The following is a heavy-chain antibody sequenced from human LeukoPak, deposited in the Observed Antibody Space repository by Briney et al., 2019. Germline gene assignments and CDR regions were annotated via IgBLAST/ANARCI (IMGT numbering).Heavy chain of an antibody. Sequence: SETLSLTCTVSGYSISSGYYWGWIRQPPGKGPEWIGSIYHSGSTYYNPSLKSRVTISVDTSKNQFSLKLSSVTAADTAVYYCARVIYDSSGPFDYWGQGTLVTVSS. CDR3: ARVIYDSSGPFDY. CDR2: IYHSGST. J-gene: IGHJ4*02. D-gene: IGHD3-22*01. CDR1: GYSISSGYY. V-gene: IGHV4-38-2*02.